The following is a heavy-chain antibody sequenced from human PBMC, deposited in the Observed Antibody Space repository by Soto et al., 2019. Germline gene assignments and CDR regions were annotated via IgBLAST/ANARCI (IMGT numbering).Heavy chain of an antibody. V-gene: IGHV3-23*01. J-gene: IGHJ5*02. CDR1: GFTFSSYA. CDR2: ISGSGGST. CDR3: ASAESSSWYSWFDP. Sequence: EVQLLESGGGLVQPGGSLRLSCAASGFTFSSYAMSWVRQAPGKGLEWVSAISGSGGSTYYTDSVKGRFTISRDNSKNTLYLQMNSLRAEDTAVYYCASAESSSWYSWFDPWGQGTLVTVSS. D-gene: IGHD6-13*01.